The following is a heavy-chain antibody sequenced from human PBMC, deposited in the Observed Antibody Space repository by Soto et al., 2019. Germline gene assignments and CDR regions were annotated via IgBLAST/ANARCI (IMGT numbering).Heavy chain of an antibody. J-gene: IGHJ3*02. V-gene: IGHV4-39*01. CDR1: GGSISSSSYY. CDR2: IYYSGST. CDR3: ARSLYCSGGSCQDADAFDI. Sequence: SETLSLTCTVSGGSISSSSYYWGWIRQPPGKGLEWIGSIYYSGSTYYNPSLKSRVTISVDTSKNQFSLKLSSVTAADTAVYYCARSLYCSGGSCQDADAFDIWGQGTMVTVSS. D-gene: IGHD2-15*01.